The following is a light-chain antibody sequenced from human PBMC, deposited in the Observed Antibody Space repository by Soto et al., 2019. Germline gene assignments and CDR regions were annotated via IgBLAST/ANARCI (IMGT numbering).Light chain of an antibody. CDR3: SSYTSISSLGI. Sequence: QSALTQPASVSGSLGQSITISCTGTGSDVGSYKYVSWYQQHPGKAPQLIIFEVSNRPSGVSDRFSGSTSGNTASLTISGLPAEYEADYFCSSYTSISSLGIFGTGTKVTVL. CDR1: GSDVGSYKY. V-gene: IGLV2-14*01. J-gene: IGLJ1*01. CDR2: EVS.